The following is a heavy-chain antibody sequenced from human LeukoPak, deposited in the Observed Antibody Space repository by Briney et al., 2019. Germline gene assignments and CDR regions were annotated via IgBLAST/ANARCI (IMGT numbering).Heavy chain of an antibody. CDR1: GFTFDDYA. CDR3: AKARSGGSWTFDI. J-gene: IGHJ3*02. Sequence: GGSLRLSCAASGFTFDDYAMHWVRQAPGKGLEWVSGISWNSGSIGYADSVKGRFTISRDNAKNSLYLQMNSLRAEDTAVYYCAKARSGGSWTFDIWGQGTMVIVSS. CDR2: ISWNSGSI. V-gene: IGHV3-9*01. D-gene: IGHD2-15*01.